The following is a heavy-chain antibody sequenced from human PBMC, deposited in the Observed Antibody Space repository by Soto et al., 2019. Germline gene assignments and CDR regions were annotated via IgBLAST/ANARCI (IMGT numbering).Heavy chain of an antibody. CDR2: ISYDGSNK. Sequence: QVQLVESGGGVVQPGRSLRLSCAASGFTFSSYGMHWVRQAPGKGLEWAAVISYDGSNKYYADSVKGRFTISRDNSKNTLYLQMNSLRAEDTAVYYCAKGGVYSSSWYDEGYYFDYWGQGTLVTVSS. D-gene: IGHD6-13*01. V-gene: IGHV3-30*18. J-gene: IGHJ4*02. CDR1: GFTFSSYG. CDR3: AKGGVYSSSWYDEGYYFDY.